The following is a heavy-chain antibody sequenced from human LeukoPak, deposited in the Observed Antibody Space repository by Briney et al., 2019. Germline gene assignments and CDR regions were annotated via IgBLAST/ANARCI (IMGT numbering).Heavy chain of an antibody. J-gene: IGHJ5*02. V-gene: IGHV3-21*01. D-gene: IGHD6-13*01. CDR2: ISSSSSYI. CDR1: GFTFSDYY. Sequence: PGGSLRLSCTVSGFTFSDYYMSWVRQAPGKGLEWVSSISSSSSYIYYADSVKGRFTISRDNAKNSLYLQMNSLRAEDTAVYYCAREPRQIAAAKINWFDPWGQGTLVTVSS. CDR3: AREPRQIAAAKINWFDP.